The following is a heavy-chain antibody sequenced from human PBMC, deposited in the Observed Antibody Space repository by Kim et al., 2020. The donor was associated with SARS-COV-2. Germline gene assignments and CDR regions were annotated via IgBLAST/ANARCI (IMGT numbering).Heavy chain of an antibody. V-gene: IGHV7-4-1*02. CDR3: ARDGRITIFGVVIPPGYYGMDV. D-gene: IGHD3-3*01. Sequence: ASVKVSCKASGYTFTSYAMNWVRQAPGQGLEWMGWINTNTRNPKYAQGFTGRFVFSLDTSVSTAYLQISSLKAEDTAVYYCARDGRITIFGVVIPPGYYGMDVWGQGTTVTVSS. CDR1: GYTFTSYA. J-gene: IGHJ6*02. CDR2: INTNTRNP.